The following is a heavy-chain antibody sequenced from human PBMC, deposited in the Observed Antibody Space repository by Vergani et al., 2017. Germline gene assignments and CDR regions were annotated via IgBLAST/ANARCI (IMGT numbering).Heavy chain of an antibody. Sequence: QVQLQQWGAGLLKPSETLSLTCAVYGGSFSGYYWSWIRQPPGKGLEWIGEINHSGSTNYNPSLKSRVTMSVDTSKNQFSLKLSSVTAADTAVYYCASTSSSWYDYGMDVWGQGTTVTVSS. CDR3: ASTSSSWYDYGMDV. J-gene: IGHJ6*02. D-gene: IGHD6-13*01. V-gene: IGHV4-34*01. CDR1: GGSFSGYY. CDR2: INHSGST.